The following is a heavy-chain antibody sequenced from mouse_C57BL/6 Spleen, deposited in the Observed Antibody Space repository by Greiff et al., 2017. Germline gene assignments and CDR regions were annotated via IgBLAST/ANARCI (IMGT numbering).Heavy chain of an antibody. J-gene: IGHJ3*01. V-gene: IGHV1-18*01. Sequence: VQLQQSGPELVKPGASVKIPCKASGYTFTDYYMDWVKRSHGKSLEWIGDINPNNGGTIYNQKFKGKATLPVAKASSTAYMELRSLTSEDTAVYDCARYRKTSPCTYWGQGTLVTVSA. CDR1: GYTFTDYY. D-gene: IGHD2-12*01. CDR2: INPNNGGT. CDR3: ARYRKTSPCTY.